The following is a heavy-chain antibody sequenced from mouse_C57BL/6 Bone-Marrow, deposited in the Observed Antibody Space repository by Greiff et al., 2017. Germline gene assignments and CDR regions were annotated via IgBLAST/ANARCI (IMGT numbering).Heavy chain of an antibody. CDR2: IYPRSGNT. CDR1: GYTFTSSG. CDR3: AREGGNYDWYFDV. D-gene: IGHD2-1*01. Sequence: QVQLQQSGAELARPGASVKLSCKASGYTFTSSGISWVKQRTGQGLEWIGEIYPRSGNTYYNEKFKGKATLTADKSSSTAYMELRSLTSEDSAVYFCAREGGNYDWYFDVWGTGTTVTVSS. V-gene: IGHV1-81*01. J-gene: IGHJ1*03.